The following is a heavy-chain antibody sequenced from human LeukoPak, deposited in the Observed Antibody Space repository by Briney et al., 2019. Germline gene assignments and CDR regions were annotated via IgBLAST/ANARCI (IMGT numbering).Heavy chain of an antibody. CDR3: AKGEVERWLFAPIDY. J-gene: IGHJ4*02. D-gene: IGHD3-22*01. V-gene: IGHV3-23*03. CDR1: GFTFSSYA. Sequence: PGGSLRLSCAASGFTFSSYAMHWVRQAPGKGLEWVSVIYSGGSTYYADSVKGRFTISRDNSKNTLYLQMNSLRAEDTAVYYCAKGEVERWLFAPIDYWGQGTLVTVSS. CDR2: IYSGGST.